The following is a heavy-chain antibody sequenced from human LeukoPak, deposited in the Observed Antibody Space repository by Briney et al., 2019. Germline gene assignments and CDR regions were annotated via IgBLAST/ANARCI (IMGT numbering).Heavy chain of an antibody. V-gene: IGHV3-23*01. CDR2: ISAGGENT. J-gene: IGHJ4*02. CDR3: AKSEGSSSARRFDY. CDR1: GFTFSSYA. D-gene: IGHD6-19*01. Sequence: GGSLRLSCAASGFTFSSYAMSWVRQAPGKGLEWVSGISAGGENTDYADSVKGRFTISRDNSKNTLYLQVNSLRAEDTAAYYCAKSEGSSSARRFDYWGQGTLVTVSS.